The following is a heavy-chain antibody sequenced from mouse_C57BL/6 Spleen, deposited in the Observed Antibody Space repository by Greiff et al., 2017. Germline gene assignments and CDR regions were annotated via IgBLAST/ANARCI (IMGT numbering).Heavy chain of an antibody. Sequence: QVQLKESGAELVKPGASVKISCKASGYAFSSYWMHWVKQRPGQGLEWIGQIYPGGGDTNYNGKFKGKATLTADKSSSTAYLQLSSLTSDDSSVYFCARVTLRLRDLDYWGQGTTVTVSS. CDR3: ARVTLRLRDLDY. V-gene: IGHV1-80*01. J-gene: IGHJ2*01. D-gene: IGHD3-2*02. CDR1: GYAFSSYW. CDR2: IYPGGGDT.